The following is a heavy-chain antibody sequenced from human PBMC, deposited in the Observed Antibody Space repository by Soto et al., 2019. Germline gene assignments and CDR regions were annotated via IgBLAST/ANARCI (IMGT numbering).Heavy chain of an antibody. CDR3: ARDHAVVVVAAYYYGMDV. D-gene: IGHD2-15*01. J-gene: IGHJ6*02. CDR2: INAGNGNT. CDR1: GYTFTSYA. V-gene: IGHV1-3*01. Sequence: GASVKVSCKASGYTFTSYAMHWVRQAPGQRLEWMGWINAGNGNTKYSQKFQGRVTITRDTSASTAYMELSSLRSEDTAVYYCARDHAVVVVAAYYYGMDVWGQGTTVTVSS.